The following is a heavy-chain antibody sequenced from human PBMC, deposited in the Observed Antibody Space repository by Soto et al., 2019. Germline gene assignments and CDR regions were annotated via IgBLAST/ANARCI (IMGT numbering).Heavy chain of an antibody. V-gene: IGHV4-30-4*01. D-gene: IGHD5-12*01. CDR1: GGSIRSGDYY. CDR2: IHYSGST. J-gene: IGHJ3*02. Sequence: TWETLSLTCTVSGGSIRSGDYYWSWIRQPPGKGLEWIGYIHYSGSTDYNPSLKSRVTVSLDTSKNQVSLKLSSATAADTAVYYCARARHGGWLAFDMWGQGTMVTVSS. CDR3: ARARHGGWLAFDM.